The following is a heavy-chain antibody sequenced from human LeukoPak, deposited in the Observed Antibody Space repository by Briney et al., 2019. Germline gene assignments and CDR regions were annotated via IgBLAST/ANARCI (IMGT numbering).Heavy chain of an antibody. Sequence: PSETLSLTCTVSGGSISSSSYYWGWIRQPPGKGLEWIGSIYYSGSTYYNPSLKSRVTISVDTSKNQFSLKLSSVTAADTAVYYCARSGSSSWYGGSWFDPWGQGTLVTVSP. CDR3: ARSGSSSWYGGSWFDP. CDR1: GGSISSSSYY. D-gene: IGHD6-13*01. J-gene: IGHJ5*02. CDR2: IYYSGST. V-gene: IGHV4-39*01.